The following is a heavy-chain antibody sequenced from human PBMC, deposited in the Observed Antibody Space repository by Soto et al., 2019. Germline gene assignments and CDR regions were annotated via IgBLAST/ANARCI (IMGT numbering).Heavy chain of an antibody. V-gene: IGHV3-74*01. CDR3: ARGTRGWRSALDI. D-gene: IGHD6-19*01. CDR2: ISGDGSST. J-gene: IGHJ3*02. Sequence: VGSLRLSCAASGFTFNSHWMHWVRQAPGRGLVWVSRISGDGSSTAYADSVKGRFTISRDNADNSPYLQMNSLRAEDTAVYYCARGTRGWRSALDIWGQGTMVTVSS. CDR1: GFTFNSHW.